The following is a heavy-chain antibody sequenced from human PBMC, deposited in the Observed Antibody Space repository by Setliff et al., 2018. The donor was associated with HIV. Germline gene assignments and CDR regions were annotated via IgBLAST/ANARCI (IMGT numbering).Heavy chain of an antibody. CDR3: ANGAYCGGDYYEYFQH. J-gene: IGHJ1*01. D-gene: IGHD2-21*02. CDR2: ISGSGGST. CDR1: GFTFSSYA. V-gene: IGHV3-23*01. Sequence: GGSLRLSCAASGFTFSSYAMSWVRQAPGKGLEWVSAISGSGGSTYYADSVKGRFTISRDNSKNTLYLQMNSLRAEDTAVYYCANGAYCGGDYYEYFQHWGQGTLVTVSS.